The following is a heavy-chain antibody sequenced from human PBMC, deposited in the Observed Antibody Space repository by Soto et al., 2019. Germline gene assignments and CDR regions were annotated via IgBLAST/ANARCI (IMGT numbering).Heavy chain of an antibody. D-gene: IGHD6-6*01. Sequence: QVQVVQSGAEVKRPGASVKVSCKASGDTFTSNGISWVRQAPGQGLEWLAWISIYNGNTQYAQKVQGRVTMTTDTYTNTAYMELRSLRSDDTAVYYCARAPGSSSRPLVFDYWGQGTLVTGSA. CDR2: ISIYNGNT. V-gene: IGHV1-18*04. CDR3: ARAPGSSSRPLVFDY. J-gene: IGHJ4*02. CDR1: GDTFTSNG.